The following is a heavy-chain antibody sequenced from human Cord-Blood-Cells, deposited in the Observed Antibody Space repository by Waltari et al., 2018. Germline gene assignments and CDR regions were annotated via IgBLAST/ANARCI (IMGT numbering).Heavy chain of an antibody. CDR2: INHSGST. Sequence: QVQLQQWGAGLLKPSETLSLTCAVHGGSFSGYYWSWIRQPPGKGLEWIGEINHSGSTNYNPSLKSRVTISVDTSKNQFSLKLSSVTAADTAVYYCARGLRGHYFDYWGQGTLVTVSS. CDR3: ARGLRGHYFDY. V-gene: IGHV4-34*01. CDR1: GGSFSGYY. J-gene: IGHJ4*02.